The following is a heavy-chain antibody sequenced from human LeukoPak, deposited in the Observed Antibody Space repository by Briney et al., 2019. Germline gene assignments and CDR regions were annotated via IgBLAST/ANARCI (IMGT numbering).Heavy chain of an antibody. V-gene: IGHV3-21*04. J-gene: IGHJ4*02. Sequence: GGSLRLSCATSGFTFSSYSMNWVRQAPGKALEWVSSISSSSLYIYYADSVRGRFTISRDNAKNSLYLQMNSLRAEDTALYYCTSTGILGATTGVGLFDYWGQGTLVTVSS. D-gene: IGHD1-26*01. CDR3: TSTGILGATTGVGLFDY. CDR2: ISSSSLYI. CDR1: GFTFSSYS.